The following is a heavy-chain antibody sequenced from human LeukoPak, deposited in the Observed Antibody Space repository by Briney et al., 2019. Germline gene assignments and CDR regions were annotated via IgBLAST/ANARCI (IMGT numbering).Heavy chain of an antibody. CDR3: ARLGIGRDYYMDV. V-gene: IGHV5-51*03. Sequence: KPGESLKISCKGSGYSFTSYWSGWVRQMPGKGLEWMGIIYPRDSETRYSPSFQGQVTISADKSISTAYLQWSSLKASDTAMYYCARLGIGRDYYMDVWGKGTTVTVSS. J-gene: IGHJ6*03. CDR1: GYSFTSYW. D-gene: IGHD3-10*01. CDR2: IYPRDSET.